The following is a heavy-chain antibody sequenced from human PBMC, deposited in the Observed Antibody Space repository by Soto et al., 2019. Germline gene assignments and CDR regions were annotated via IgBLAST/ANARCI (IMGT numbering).Heavy chain of an antibody. D-gene: IGHD2-2*01. CDR1: GYSFTSYY. CDR3: AREGGPPLVHFDG. J-gene: IGHJ4*02. V-gene: IGHV1-46*01. CDR2: INPGGGST. Sequence: ASVKVSCKASGYSFTSYYMHWVRQAPGQGLEWMGIINPGGGSTTYAQKFQGRVTMTRDTSTNTVYMELRSLRSEDTAVYYCAREGGPPLVHFDGGGQETLVTVP.